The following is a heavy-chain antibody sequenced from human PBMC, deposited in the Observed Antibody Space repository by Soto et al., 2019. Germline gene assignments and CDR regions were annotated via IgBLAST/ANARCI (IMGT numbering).Heavy chain of an antibody. J-gene: IGHJ4*02. D-gene: IGHD2-15*01. CDR3: AREGGYCSGGSCPPGDY. CDR1: GFTFSSYG. Sequence: QVQLVESGGGVVQPGRSLRLSCAASGFTFSSYGMHWVRQAPGKGLEWVAVIWYDGSNKYYADSVRGRFTISRDNSKNTLYLQMNSLRAEDTAVYYCAREGGYCSGGSCPPGDYWGQGTLVTVSS. CDR2: IWYDGSNK. V-gene: IGHV3-33*01.